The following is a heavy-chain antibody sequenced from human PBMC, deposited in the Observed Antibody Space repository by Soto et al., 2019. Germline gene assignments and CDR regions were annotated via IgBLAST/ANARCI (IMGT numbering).Heavy chain of an antibody. V-gene: IGHV5-10-1*01. CDR1: GYSFTNYW. CDR3: ARAEMATIPRNFDF. J-gene: IGHJ4*02. D-gene: IGHD5-12*01. Sequence: PGESLKISCKGSGYSFTNYWINWVRQMPGKGLEWMGRIYPSDSYTNYSPSFRGHVTISGDKSISTAYLQWSSLKASDTAIYYCARAEMATIPRNFDFWGQGTLVTV. CDR2: IYPSDSYT.